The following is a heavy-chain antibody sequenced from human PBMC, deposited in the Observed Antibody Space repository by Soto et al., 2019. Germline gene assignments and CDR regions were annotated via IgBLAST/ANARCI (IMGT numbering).Heavy chain of an antibody. CDR3: ARLAIVGATNPFDP. Sequence: PGGSLRLSCAASGFTFSRSWMTWVRQAPGKGLEWVSYISSSGSTIYYADSVKGRFTISRDNAKNSLYLQMNSLRAEDTAVYYCARLAIVGATNPFDPWGQGTLVTVS. D-gene: IGHD1-26*01. CDR2: ISSSGSTI. V-gene: IGHV3-48*03. CDR1: GFTFSRSW. J-gene: IGHJ5*02.